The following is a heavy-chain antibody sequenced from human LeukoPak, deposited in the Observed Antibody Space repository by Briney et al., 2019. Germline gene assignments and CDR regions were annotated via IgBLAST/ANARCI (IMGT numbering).Heavy chain of an antibody. D-gene: IGHD5-18*01. CDR1: GYTFTSYD. CDR3: ATDEGDTIGFDP. Sequence: SVKVSCKASGYTFTSYDINWVRQATGQGLEWMGWMNPNSGNTGYAQKFQGRVTMTRNTSISTAYMELSSLRSEDTAVYYCATDEGDTIGFDPWGQGTLVTVSS. V-gene: IGHV1-8*01. J-gene: IGHJ5*02. CDR2: MNPNSGNT.